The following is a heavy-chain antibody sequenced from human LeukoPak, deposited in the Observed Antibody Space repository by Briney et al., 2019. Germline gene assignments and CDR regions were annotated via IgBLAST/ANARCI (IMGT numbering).Heavy chain of an antibody. CDR2: ISADGQS. D-gene: IGHD1-26*01. CDR3: ARGPIAGATAPFVGTI. V-gene: IGHV4-4*07. J-gene: IGHJ3*02. Sequence: PSETLSLTCAVSGASIFTYHWTWIRLPADRGLEWVGRISADGQSNYNPSLKSRVTMSIDTSKNQFSLKLISVTAADTATYYCARGPIAGATAPFVGTIWGQGTTVTVSS. CDR1: GASIFTYH.